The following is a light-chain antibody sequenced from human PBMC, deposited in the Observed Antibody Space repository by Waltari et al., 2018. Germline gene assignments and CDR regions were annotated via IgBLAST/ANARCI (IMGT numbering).Light chain of an antibody. CDR3: QQYNNWPEWT. V-gene: IGKV3-15*01. CDR2: GAS. CDR1: QSVRSN. Sequence: EIVMTQSPATLSVSPGERATLYCRAKQSVRSNLAWYQQKPGQAPSLLIYGASTRATCIPARFSGSGSGTEFTLTISSLQSEDFAVYYCQQYNNWPEWTFGQGTKVEIK. J-gene: IGKJ1*01.